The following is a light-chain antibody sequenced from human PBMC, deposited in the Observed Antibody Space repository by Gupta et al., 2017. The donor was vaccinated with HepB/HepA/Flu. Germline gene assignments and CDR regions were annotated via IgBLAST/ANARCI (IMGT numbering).Light chain of an antibody. CDR3: QAWDNNNVV. CDR2: EDS. CDR1: KLGNKY. Sequence: SYELIQPPSVSVSPGQTASITCSGDKLGNKYASWYQQKPGQSPALVIYEDSKRPSGVPERFSGSNSGNTATLTIRGTQAMDEADYFCQAWDNNNVVFGGGTKLTVL. V-gene: IGLV3-1*01. J-gene: IGLJ2*01.